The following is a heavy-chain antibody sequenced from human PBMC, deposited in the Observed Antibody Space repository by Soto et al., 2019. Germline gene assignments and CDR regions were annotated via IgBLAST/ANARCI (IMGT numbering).Heavy chain of an antibody. J-gene: IGHJ4*02. V-gene: IGHV3-23*01. D-gene: IGHD1-26*01. Sequence: EEKLLESGGGLAQPGGSLRLSCTGSGFTFNNYAMSWVRQAPGGELDWGSFVGGGGRNTFSADYGKGRFTISRDNSKNTVYLQMRSLRTDDTATYYCTKSKGPVGTRTRDTVPYSSVYFGLWGQGTQVTVSS. CDR3: TKSKGPVGTRTRDTVPYSSVYFGL. CDR1: GFTFNNYA. CDR2: VGGGGRNT.